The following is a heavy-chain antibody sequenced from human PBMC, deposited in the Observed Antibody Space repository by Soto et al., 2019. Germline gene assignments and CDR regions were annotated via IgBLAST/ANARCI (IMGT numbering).Heavy chain of an antibody. J-gene: IGHJ6*02. CDR1: GFTFSNAW. CDR2: IKSKTDGGTT. D-gene: IGHD2-2*03. CDR3: TRLDIYSAMEV. V-gene: IGHV3-15*01. Sequence: PGGSLRLSCAASGFTFSNAWMSWVRQAPGKGLEWVGRIKSKTDGGTTDYAAPVKGRFTISRDDSKNTLYLQMNSLKTEDTAVYYCTRLDIYSAMEVWGQGTTVTVSS.